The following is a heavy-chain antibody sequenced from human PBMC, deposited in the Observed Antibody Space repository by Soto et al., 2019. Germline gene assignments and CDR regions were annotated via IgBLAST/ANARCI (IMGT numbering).Heavy chain of an antibody. D-gene: IGHD3-22*01. J-gene: IGHJ4*02. V-gene: IGHV3-23*01. Sequence: LRLSCAASGFTFSSYAMSWVRQAPGKGLEWVSAISGSGGSTYYADSVKGRFTISRDNSKNTLYLQMNSLRAEDTAVYYCAKDHYYDSSGPFDYWGQGTLVTVSS. CDR1: GFTFSSYA. CDR2: ISGSGGST. CDR3: AKDHYYDSSGPFDY.